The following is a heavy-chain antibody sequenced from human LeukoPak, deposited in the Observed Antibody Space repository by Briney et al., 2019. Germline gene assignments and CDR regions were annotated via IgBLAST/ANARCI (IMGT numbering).Heavy chain of an antibody. CDR2: ISAYNGDT. V-gene: IGHV1-18*01. Sequence: ASVKVSCKASGYTFTSYGISWVRQAPGQGLEWTGWISAYNGDTNYAQRLQGRVTMTTDTSTSTAYMEMRSLISDDTAVYYCARAPRDTSGRMTWFDPWGPGTLVTVSS. CDR3: ARAPRDTSGRMTWFDP. J-gene: IGHJ5*02. CDR1: GYTFTSYG. D-gene: IGHD6-19*01.